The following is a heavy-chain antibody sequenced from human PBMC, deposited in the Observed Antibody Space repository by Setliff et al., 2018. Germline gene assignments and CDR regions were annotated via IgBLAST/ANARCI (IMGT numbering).Heavy chain of an antibody. Sequence: ASVKVSCKASGYILNSYGVSWVRQAPGQGLEWMGWISSYNNDVTNYLQRSQGRVTMTTDTSTSAAYMELRSLRSDDTAVYYCAISSLSICSGGTCPNAFDVWGQGTMVTVSS. CDR2: ISSYNNDVT. CDR3: AISSLSICSGGTCPNAFDV. J-gene: IGHJ3*01. V-gene: IGHV1-18*01. D-gene: IGHD2-15*01. CDR1: GYILNSYG.